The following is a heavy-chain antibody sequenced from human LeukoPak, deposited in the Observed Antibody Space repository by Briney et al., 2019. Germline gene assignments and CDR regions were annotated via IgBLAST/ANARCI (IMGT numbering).Heavy chain of an antibody. J-gene: IGHJ3*01. V-gene: IGHV3-21*01. Sequence: GGSLRLSCAASGVTLSTYGVYWVRQAPGKGLEGVSSITTRSTSIYYADSVKGRFTISRDSAKNSLYLQMNSLRAEDTAVYYCARDGPSSGYYYGGRIFSYFDVWGQGTMVTVSS. CDR3: ARDGPSSGYYYGGRIFSYFDV. CDR1: GVTLSTYG. D-gene: IGHD3-22*01. CDR2: ITTRSTSI.